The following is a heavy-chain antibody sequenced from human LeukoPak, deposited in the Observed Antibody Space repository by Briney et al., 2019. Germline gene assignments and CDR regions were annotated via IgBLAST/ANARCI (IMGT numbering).Heavy chain of an antibody. J-gene: IGHJ4*02. Sequence: PGGSLRLSCAASGFTFSNHAMTWVRQAPGKGLEWVSTINISGGSTFYADSVKGRFTISRDNSKNTLSLQMNSLRAGDTAIYYCAKGESKDYLNYFDYLNYFDHWGQGALVAVSS. D-gene: IGHD2/OR15-2a*01. CDR3: AKGESKDYLNYFDYLNYFDH. CDR1: GFTFSNHA. CDR2: INISGGST. V-gene: IGHV3-23*01.